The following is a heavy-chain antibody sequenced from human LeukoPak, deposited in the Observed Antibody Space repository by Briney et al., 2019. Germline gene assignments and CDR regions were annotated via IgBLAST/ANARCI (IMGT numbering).Heavy chain of an antibody. CDR1: GFTFSSYA. Sequence: GGSLRLSCAASGFTFSSYAMSWVRQAPGKGLEWVSFISGSGGSTYFTDSVKGRFTISRDNSKNTLYLQMNSLRAEDTAVYYCAKDRWSNTVGGYDYWGQGTLVTVSS. J-gene: IGHJ4*02. D-gene: IGHD5-12*01. CDR2: ISGSGGST. CDR3: AKDRWSNTVGGYDY. V-gene: IGHV3-23*01.